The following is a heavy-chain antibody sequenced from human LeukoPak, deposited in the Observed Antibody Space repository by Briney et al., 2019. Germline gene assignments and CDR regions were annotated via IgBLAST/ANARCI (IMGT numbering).Heavy chain of an antibody. CDR2: ISSSSSYI. V-gene: IGHV3-21*01. D-gene: IGHD3-22*01. J-gene: IGHJ3*02. Sequence: GGSLRLSCAASGFTFSSYSMNWVRQAPGKGLEWVSSISSSSSYIYYADSVKGRFTISRDNAKNSLYLQMNSLRAEDTAVYYCAREGATYYYDSSGFDAFDIWGQGTMVTISS. CDR3: AREGATYYYDSSGFDAFDI. CDR1: GFTFSSYS.